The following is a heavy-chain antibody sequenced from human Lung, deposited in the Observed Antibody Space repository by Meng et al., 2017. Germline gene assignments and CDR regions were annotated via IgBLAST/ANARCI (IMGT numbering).Heavy chain of an antibody. CDR1: DYTFTGYG. Sequence: QAQPVQSGPEVKKPGASAKASCKASDYTFTGYGVSWVRQAPGQGLEWMAWLGAHDGDTSHAPKFQGRVTVSADRPTATAYMELRSLRSDDTAVYYCARGTPGRSYSDYWGQGTLVTVSS. CDR2: LGAHDGDT. J-gene: IGHJ4*02. V-gene: IGHV1-18*01. D-gene: IGHD3-10*01. CDR3: ARGTPGRSYSDY.